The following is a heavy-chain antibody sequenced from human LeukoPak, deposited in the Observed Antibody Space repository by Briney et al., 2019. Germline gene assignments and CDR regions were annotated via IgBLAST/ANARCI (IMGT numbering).Heavy chain of an antibody. Sequence: GGSLRLSCATSGFTLSSIWMSWVRQAPAKGLEWVANIKHDGSETNYVDSVKGRFTISRDNAKNSLHLQMNSLRVEDTAVYYCAKNGGPHGMDVWGQGTTVTVSS. J-gene: IGHJ6*02. D-gene: IGHD3-16*01. V-gene: IGHV3-7*02. CDR1: GFTLSSIW. CDR3: AKNGGPHGMDV. CDR2: IKHDGSET.